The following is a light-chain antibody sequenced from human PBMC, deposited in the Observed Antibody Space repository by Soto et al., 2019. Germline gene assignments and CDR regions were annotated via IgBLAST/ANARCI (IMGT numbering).Light chain of an antibody. V-gene: IGKV3-15*01. J-gene: IGKJ4*01. CDR1: QSVSSN. CDR3: QQYYSTPLT. Sequence: EIVMTQSPATLSVSPGERATLSCRASQSVSSNLVWYQQKPGQAPRLLIYGASTRATGIPARFSGSGSGTEFTLTNNRLQSEDFAVYYCQQYYSTPLTFGGGTKVEIK. CDR2: GAS.